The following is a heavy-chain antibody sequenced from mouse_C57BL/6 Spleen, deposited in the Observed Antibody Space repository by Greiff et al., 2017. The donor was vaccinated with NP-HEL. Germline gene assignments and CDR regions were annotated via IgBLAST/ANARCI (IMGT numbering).Heavy chain of an antibody. Sequence: DVMLVESGGGLVKPGGSLKLSCAASGFTFSSYTMSWVRQTPEKRLEWVATISGGGGNTYYPDRVQGRFTISRDHAKNTLYMQMSSLRSEDTALYYCARHGSSAWYFDVWGTGTTVTVSS. CDR1: GFTFSSYT. J-gene: IGHJ1*03. V-gene: IGHV5-9*01. D-gene: IGHD1-3*01. CDR3: ARHGSSAWYFDV. CDR2: ISGGGGNT.